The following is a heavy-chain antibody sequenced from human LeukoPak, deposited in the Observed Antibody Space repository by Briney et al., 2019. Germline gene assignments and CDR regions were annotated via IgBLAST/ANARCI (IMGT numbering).Heavy chain of an antibody. D-gene: IGHD2-2*01. CDR2: IKQDGSEK. V-gene: IGHV3-7*01. CDR3: AREYCSSTSCYAGVYGY. Sequence: GGSLRLSCAASGFTLSSYWMSWVRQAPGKGLEWVANIKQDGSEKYYVDSVKGRFTISRDNAKNSLYLQMNSLRAEDTAVYYCAREYCSSTSCYAGVYGYWGQGTTVTVSS. CDR1: GFTLSSYW. J-gene: IGHJ6*02.